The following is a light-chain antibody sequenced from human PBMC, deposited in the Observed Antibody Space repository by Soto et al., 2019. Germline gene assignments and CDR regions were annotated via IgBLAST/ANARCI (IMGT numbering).Light chain of an antibody. CDR2: GAS. CDR3: QQTSAFPRT. J-gene: IGKJ1*01. V-gene: IGKV1-12*01. CDR1: RDISNS. Sequence: DIQMTQSPSSVSASVGDRLTITCRASRDISNSLAWYQQTPGKAPKLLLRGASSLHRGVPSRFSGGGAGTEFTLTISSLQPEDFATYYCQQTSAFPRTFGQGNKGDIK.